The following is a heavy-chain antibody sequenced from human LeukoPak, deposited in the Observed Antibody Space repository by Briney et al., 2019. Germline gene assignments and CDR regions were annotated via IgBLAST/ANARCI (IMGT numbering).Heavy chain of an antibody. D-gene: IGHD3-3*01. Sequence: GGPLRLLCGACGFTFSRYAMTWVREATGKGLEWVSSMGSGGSYIYYADSVRGRFSISRDNAKNSLYLQMNRLKAEDTAVYYCARDRPTGASRVFVVQWGQGTLVTVSS. CDR3: ARDRPTGASRVFVVQ. CDR1: GFTFSRYA. CDR2: MGSGGSYI. J-gene: IGHJ4*02. V-gene: IGHV3-21*01.